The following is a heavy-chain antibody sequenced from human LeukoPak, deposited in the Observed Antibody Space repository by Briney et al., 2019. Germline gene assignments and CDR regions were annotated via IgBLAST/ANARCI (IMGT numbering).Heavy chain of an antibody. CDR3: ARAAAWIDAFDF. V-gene: IGHV4-39*07. CDR1: GGSISSSTYY. Sequence: TSETLSLTCTVSGGSISSSTYYWAWIRQPPGKGLEWIGTVYYSGSTYYNASLKSRVTMSVDTSKNQFSLKLSSVTAADTAIYYCARAAAWIDAFDFWGQGTMVTVSS. J-gene: IGHJ3*01. CDR2: VYYSGST. D-gene: IGHD5-12*01.